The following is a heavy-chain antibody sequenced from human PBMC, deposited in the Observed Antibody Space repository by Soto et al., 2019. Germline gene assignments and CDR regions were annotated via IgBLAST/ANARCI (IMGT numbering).Heavy chain of an antibody. CDR2: INPNSGGT. V-gene: IGHV1-2*02. CDR1: GYTFTGYY. Sequence: QVQLVQSGAEVKKPGASVKVSCKASGYTFTGYYMHWVRQAPGQGLEWMGWINPNSGGTNYAQKFQGRVTMTRDTSISTAYMELSRLRSDDMAVYYCARGRILTKIRTGRDRFDPWGQGTLVTVSS. D-gene: IGHD3-9*01. CDR3: ARGRILTKIRTGRDRFDP. J-gene: IGHJ5*02.